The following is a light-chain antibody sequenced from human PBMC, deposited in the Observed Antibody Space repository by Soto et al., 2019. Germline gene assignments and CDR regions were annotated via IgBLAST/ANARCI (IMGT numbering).Light chain of an antibody. CDR1: QSVSSNF. Sequence: IVLTQSPGTLSLSPGERATLSCRASQSVSSNFLAWYQQKPGQAPKLLISGASSRATGIPDRFSGSGSGTDFTLTISRLEPEDFALYSCQQYGSSPGTFGQGTKLEIK. V-gene: IGKV3-20*01. CDR2: GAS. J-gene: IGKJ2*02. CDR3: QQYGSSPGT.